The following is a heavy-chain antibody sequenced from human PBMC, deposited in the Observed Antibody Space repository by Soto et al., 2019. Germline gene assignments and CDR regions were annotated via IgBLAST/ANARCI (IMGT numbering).Heavy chain of an antibody. CDR3: ARQIFAADS. CDR1: GGTFDHAA. V-gene: IGHV1-69*01. Sequence: QVQLVQSGAEVKKPGSSVKVSCEAPGGTFDHAAITWVRQAPGQGLEWMGGINPMFNTTHYAQKFQGRVTITADAATSTTFMELRRLRSDYTAVYYCARQIFAADSWGQGTLLIVSS. CDR2: INPMFNTT. D-gene: IGHD3-9*01. J-gene: IGHJ4*02.